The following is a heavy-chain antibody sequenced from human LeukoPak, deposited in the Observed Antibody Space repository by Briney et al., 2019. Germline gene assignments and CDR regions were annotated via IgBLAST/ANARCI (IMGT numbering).Heavy chain of an antibody. CDR2: IYTSGST. CDR1: GGSISSYY. CDR3: ARSDIAYYYDSSGYAFDI. Sequence: SETLSLTCTVSGGSISSYYWSWIRQPAGKGLEWIGRIYTSGSTNYNPSLKSRVTMSVDTSKNQFSLKLGSVTAADTAVYYCARSDIAYYYDSSGYAFDIWGQGTMVTVSS. V-gene: IGHV4-4*07. D-gene: IGHD3-22*01. J-gene: IGHJ3*02.